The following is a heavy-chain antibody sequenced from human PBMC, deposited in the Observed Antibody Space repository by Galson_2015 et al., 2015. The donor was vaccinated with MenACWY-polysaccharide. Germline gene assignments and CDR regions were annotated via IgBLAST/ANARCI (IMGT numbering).Heavy chain of an antibody. CDR1: GFTLSKHW. CDR2: INPYGSEQ. V-gene: IGHV3-7*03. CDR3: ARTAVAHRGLDQ. J-gene: IGHJ4*02. D-gene: IGHD6-19*01. Sequence: SVKLSCAASGFTLSKHWVSWVRQAPGQGLEWVAHINPYGSEQNYAHSLRGRFTTSTDTSTHSIYLQMTNMGADDTAVYYCARTAVAHRGLDQWGQGTLFTVTS.